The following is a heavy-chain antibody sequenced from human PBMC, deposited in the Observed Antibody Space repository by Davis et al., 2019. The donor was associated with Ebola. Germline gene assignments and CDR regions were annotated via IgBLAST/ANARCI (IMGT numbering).Heavy chain of an antibody. CDR3: ARDHYYDSSGYLFYYYGMDV. Sequence: GESLKISCAASGFTFSDYYMSWIRQAPGKGLEWVSYISSSSSTIYYADSVKGRFTISRDNAKNSLYLQLNSLRDEDTAVYYCARDHYYDSSGYLFYYYGMDVWGKGTTVTVSS. CDR2: ISSSSSTI. V-gene: IGHV3-11*04. CDR1: GFTFSDYY. J-gene: IGHJ6*04. D-gene: IGHD3-22*01.